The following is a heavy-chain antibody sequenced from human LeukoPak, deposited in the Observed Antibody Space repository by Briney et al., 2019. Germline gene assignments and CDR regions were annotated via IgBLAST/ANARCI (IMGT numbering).Heavy chain of an antibody. CDR3: ARLGYCSSTSCGGGMDV. J-gene: IGHJ6*04. CDR2: IYPGDSDT. CDR1: GYRFTSYW. Sequence: GESLKISCKGSGYRFTSYWIGWVRQMPGKGLEWMGIIYPGDSDTRYSPSFQGQVTISADKSISTAYLQWSSLKASDTAMYHCARLGYCSSTSCGGGMDVWGKGTTVTVSS. D-gene: IGHD2-2*01. V-gene: IGHV5-51*01.